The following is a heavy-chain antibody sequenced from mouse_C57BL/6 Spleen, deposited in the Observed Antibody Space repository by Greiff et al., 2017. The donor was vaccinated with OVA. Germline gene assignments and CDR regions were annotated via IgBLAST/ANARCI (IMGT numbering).Heavy chain of an antibody. CDR3: ALIYDGYYAMDY. D-gene: IGHD2-3*01. J-gene: IGHJ4*01. CDR2: IYPGDGDT. V-gene: IGHV1-82*01. CDR1: GYAFSSSW. Sequence: QVQLQQSGPELVKPGASVKISCKASGYAFSSSWMNWVKQRPGKGLEWIGRIYPGDGDTNYNGKFKGKATLTADKSSSTAYMQLSSLTSEDSAVYFCALIYDGYYAMDYWGQGTSVTVSS.